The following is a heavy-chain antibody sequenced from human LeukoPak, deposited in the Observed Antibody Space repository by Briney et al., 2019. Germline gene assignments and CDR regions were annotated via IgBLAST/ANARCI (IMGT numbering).Heavy chain of an antibody. CDR3: ARDGGFRLDY. CDR2: IYYSGST. CDR1: GGSISSGGYY. D-gene: IGHD3-16*01. Sequence: SETLSLTCTVSGGSISSGGYYWSWIRQHPGKGLEWTGYIYYSGSTYYNPSLKSRVTISVDTSKNQFSLKLSSVTAADTAVYYCARDGGFRLDYWGQGTLVTVSS. J-gene: IGHJ4*02. V-gene: IGHV4-31*03.